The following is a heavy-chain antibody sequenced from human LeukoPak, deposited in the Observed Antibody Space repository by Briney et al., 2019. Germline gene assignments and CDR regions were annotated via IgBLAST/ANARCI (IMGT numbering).Heavy chain of an antibody. V-gene: IGHV1-69*13. CDR2: IIPIFGTA. D-gene: IGHD6-13*01. J-gene: IGHJ4*02. CDR1: GGTFSSYA. CDR3: ARGGWGIAAAGTKKVLDY. Sequence: GASVKVSCKASGGTFSSYAISWVRQAPGQGLEWMGRIIPIFGTANYAQKFQGRVTITADESTSTAYMELSSLRSEDTAVYYSARGGWGIAAAGTKKVLDYWGQGTLVTVSS.